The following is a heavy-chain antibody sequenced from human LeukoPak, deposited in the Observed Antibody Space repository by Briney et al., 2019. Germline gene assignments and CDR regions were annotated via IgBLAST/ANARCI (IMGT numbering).Heavy chain of an antibody. CDR2: ISGSGGST. CDR1: GFTFSSYA. J-gene: IGHJ4*02. V-gene: IGHV3-23*01. CDR3: AKDLGGGLPWDMFVY. D-gene: IGHD4-23*01. Sequence: PGGSLRLSCAASGFTFSSYAMSWVRQAPGKGLEWVSAISGSGGSTYYAHSLQGRFTISRDNSKNALYLQMNSLRAEERAVYYCAKDLGGGLPWDMFVYWGQGTLVTVSS.